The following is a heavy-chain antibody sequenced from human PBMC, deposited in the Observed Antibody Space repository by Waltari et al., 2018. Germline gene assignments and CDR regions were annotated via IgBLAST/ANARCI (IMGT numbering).Heavy chain of an antibody. Sequence: QVQLLQSGAEVKKPGASVKVSCQASGYTFPTCESNWVRQASGPGLEWMGWMNPNTGDTGFAQRFQGRVTMTRDTSFNTAYMELSTLTSEDTALYYCARGRDVYAGFDYNWFDPWGPGTLVTVSS. CDR2: MNPNTGDT. CDR1: GYTFPTCE. D-gene: IGHD5-12*01. J-gene: IGHJ5*02. V-gene: IGHV1-8*02. CDR3: ARGRDVYAGFDYNWFDP.